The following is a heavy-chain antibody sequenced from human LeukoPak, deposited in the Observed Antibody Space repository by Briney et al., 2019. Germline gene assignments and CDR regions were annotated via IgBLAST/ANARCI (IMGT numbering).Heavy chain of an antibody. CDR2: IYYSGSI. V-gene: IGHV4-59*08. CDR1: GGSISGYY. CDR3: ARHFSGTSAPLPFDY. Sequence: SETLSLTCTVSGGSISGYYWSWIRQTPGKGLEWIAYIYYSGSIEYNPSLQSRVTISVDTSKNQFSLTLSSVTAADTAVYYCARHFSGTSAPLPFDYWGQRTLVTVSS. J-gene: IGHJ4*02. D-gene: IGHD1-1*01.